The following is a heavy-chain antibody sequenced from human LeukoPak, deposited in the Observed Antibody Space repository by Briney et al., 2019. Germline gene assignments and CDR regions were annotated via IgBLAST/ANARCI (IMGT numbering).Heavy chain of an antibody. CDR3: ARLKFYDSTGYSPGHYMDV. J-gene: IGHJ6*03. V-gene: IGHV4-4*07. D-gene: IGHD3-22*01. Sequence: SETLSLTCTVSGGPIYSYYWSWIRQPAGKGLEWIGRLYPSVSPNYNPSLKSRVSMSVDTSKNQLALKLRAVTAADTAVYYCARLKFYDSTGYSPGHYMDVWGKGITVTVS. CDR2: LYPSVSP. CDR1: GGPIYSYY.